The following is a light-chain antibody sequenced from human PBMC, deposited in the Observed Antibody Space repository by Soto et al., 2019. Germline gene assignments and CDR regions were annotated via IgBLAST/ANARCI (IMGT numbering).Light chain of an antibody. CDR1: SSNIESNF. CDR2: RNN. CDR3: TVWDDSLRGRL. J-gene: IGLJ2*01. Sequence: QSVLTQPPSASGTPGQRVTISCSGSSSNIESNFVYWYQQFPGTAPRLLIYRNNQRPSGVPDRFSGSKSGTSASLAISALRCEDEADYYGTVWDDSLRGRLFGGGTKVTVL. V-gene: IGLV1-47*01.